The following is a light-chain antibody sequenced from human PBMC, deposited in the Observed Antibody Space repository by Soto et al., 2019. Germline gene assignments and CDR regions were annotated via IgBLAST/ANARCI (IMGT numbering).Light chain of an antibody. Sequence: DIQMTQSSSTLSASVGDRVTITCRASQTISAWLTWYQQKPGKAPKLLIYKASSLESGVPSRFSGSGSGTEFTLTISSLQPDDFATYYCQQYNNYGSWTFGQGTKVEIK. CDR2: KAS. V-gene: IGKV1-5*03. CDR1: QTISAW. CDR3: QQYNNYGSWT. J-gene: IGKJ1*01.